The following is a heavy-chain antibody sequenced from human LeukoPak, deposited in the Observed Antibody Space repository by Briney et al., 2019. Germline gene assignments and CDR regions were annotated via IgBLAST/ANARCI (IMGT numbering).Heavy chain of an antibody. CDR2: IKSKTDAGTT. J-gene: IGHJ4*02. CDR1: GFTFNNAW. V-gene: IGHV3-15*01. Sequence: PGGSLRLSCAASGFTFNNAWMSWVRQAPRKGLEWVGRIKSKTDAGTTDYAAPVKGRFTISRDDSKNTLYLQMNSLKSEDTAVYYCTTDPPLPTVTHDYWGQGTLVTVSS. CDR3: TTDPPLPTVTHDY. D-gene: IGHD4-17*01.